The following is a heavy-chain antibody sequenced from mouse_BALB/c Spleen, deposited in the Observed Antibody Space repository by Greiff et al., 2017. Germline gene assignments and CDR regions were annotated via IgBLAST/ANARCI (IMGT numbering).Heavy chain of an antibody. CDR3: AGGSTGAGLAY. CDR2: ICPGDGST. J-gene: IGHJ3*01. D-gene: IGHD4-1*01. Sequence: VQLQQSGADLVKPGASVKLSCKASGYTFTSYDINWVRQRPEQGLEWIGWICPGDGSTKYNEKFTGKATLTTDKSSSTAYMQLSRLTSEDSAVYSSAGGSTGAGLAYWGQGTLVTVSA. CDR1: GYTFTSYD. V-gene: IGHV1S56*01.